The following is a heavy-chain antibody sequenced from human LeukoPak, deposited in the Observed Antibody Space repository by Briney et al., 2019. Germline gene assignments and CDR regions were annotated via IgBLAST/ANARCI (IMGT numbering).Heavy chain of an antibody. CDR2: IHYSGAT. CDR3: AREIASSVEF. J-gene: IGHJ4*02. V-gene: IGHV4-39*02. D-gene: IGHD3-10*01. Sequence: PSETLSLTCTVSGDSISSTIYHWGWIRQPPGKRLEWIGSIHYSGATYYNPSLKSRVTISVDTSRNHFSLRLNSVTAADTAMYHCAREIASSVEFWGQGSLVTVSS. CDR1: GDSISSTIYH.